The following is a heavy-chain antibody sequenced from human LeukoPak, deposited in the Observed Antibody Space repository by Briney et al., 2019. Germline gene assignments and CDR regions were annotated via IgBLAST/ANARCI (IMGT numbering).Heavy chain of an antibody. CDR2: ISSSGSTI. CDR1: GFTFSDYY. J-gene: IGHJ4*02. CDR3: TRDRTTITLFEL. V-gene: IGHV3-11*04. Sequence: GGSLRLSCAASGFTFSDYYMSWIRQAPGKGLEWVSYISSSGSTIYYADSVKGRFTISRDNARNTLYLQINSLRAEDSAVYYCTRDRTTITLFELWGQGTLVTVSS. D-gene: IGHD4-11*01.